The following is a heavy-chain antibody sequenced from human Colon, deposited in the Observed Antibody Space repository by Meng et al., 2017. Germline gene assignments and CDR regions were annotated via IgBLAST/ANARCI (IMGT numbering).Heavy chain of an antibody. Sequence: QVQLQESGPGLVKPSLILSLTCTVAGYSPSSGHYYWSWVRQPPGKGLEWIGYIYYTGSTYYNPSLKSRATISVDTSKNQFSLKLNSVTAADTAVHYCARVSSATSHPRFDPWGQGTLVTVSS. CDR1: GYSPSSGHYY. V-gene: IGHV4-30-4*01. J-gene: IGHJ5*02. D-gene: IGHD3-10*02. CDR2: IYYTGST. CDR3: ARVSSATSHPRFDP.